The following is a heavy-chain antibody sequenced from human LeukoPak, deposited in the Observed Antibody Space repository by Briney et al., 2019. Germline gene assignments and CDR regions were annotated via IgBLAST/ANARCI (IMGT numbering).Heavy chain of an antibody. V-gene: IGHV1-8*01. J-gene: IGHJ5*02. D-gene: IGHD6-13*01. CDR1: GYTFTSYD. Sequence: ASVKVSCKASGYTFTSYDINWVRQATGQGLEWMGWMNPNSGNTGYAQKFQGRVTMTRNTSISTAYMELSSLRSKDTAVYYCARLCGIAAAGIQNWFDPWGQGTLVTVSS. CDR3: ARLCGIAAAGIQNWFDP. CDR2: MNPNSGNT.